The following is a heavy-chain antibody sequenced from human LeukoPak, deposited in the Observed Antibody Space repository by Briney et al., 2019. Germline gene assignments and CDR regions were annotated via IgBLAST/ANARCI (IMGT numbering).Heavy chain of an antibody. V-gene: IGHV3-48*01. D-gene: IGHD1-14*01. CDR3: ARVYRRYFDY. CDR1: GFTFSSYA. CDR2: ISSSSSTI. Sequence: PGGSLRLSCAASGFTFSSYAMGWVRQAPGKGLEWVSYISSSSSTIYYADSVKGRFTISRDNAKNSLYLQMNSLRAEDTAVYYCARVYRRYFDYWGQGTLVTVSS. J-gene: IGHJ4*02.